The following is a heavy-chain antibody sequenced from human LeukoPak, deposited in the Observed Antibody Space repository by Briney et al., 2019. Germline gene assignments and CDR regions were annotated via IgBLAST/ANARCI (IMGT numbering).Heavy chain of an antibody. Sequence: GGSLRLSCAASGFTFSSCAMSWDRQAPGKGLEWVSAISGSGSNTYYADSVKGRFTISRDNSKNTLHLQMNSLRAEDTAIYYCAKDLTGYYKPHDCWGQGTLVTVSS. J-gene: IGHJ4*02. CDR2: ISGSGSNT. D-gene: IGHD3-9*01. V-gene: IGHV3-23*01. CDR3: AKDLTGYYKPHDC. CDR1: GFTFSSCA.